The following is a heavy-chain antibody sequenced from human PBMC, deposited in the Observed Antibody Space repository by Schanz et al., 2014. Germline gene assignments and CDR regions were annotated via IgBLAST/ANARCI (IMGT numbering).Heavy chain of an antibody. Sequence: QVQLQESGPGLVKPSQTLSLTCTVSGGSVSSGGDYWSWIRQHPGKGLEWIGFISYSGSTYYNPSLKSRVSSSVDTSKNQLSLKLSSVTAADTAVYYCARGGYGSGSYREFDYWGQGTLVTVSS. J-gene: IGHJ4*02. D-gene: IGHD3-10*01. V-gene: IGHV4-31*03. CDR1: GGSVSSGGDY. CDR2: ISYSGST. CDR3: ARGGYGSGSYREFDY.